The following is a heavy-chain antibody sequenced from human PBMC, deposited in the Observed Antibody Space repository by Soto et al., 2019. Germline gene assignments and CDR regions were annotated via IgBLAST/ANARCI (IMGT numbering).Heavy chain of an antibody. CDR2: VSYDGNSK. J-gene: IGHJ4*02. D-gene: IGHD1-1*01. Sequence: GGSLRLSCAGSGFTFSNYGMHWVRQAPGKGLEWVALVSYDGNSKYYADSVKGRFTISRDNSKNTLDLQMSSLRAEDTAVYYWAAPTGPFDYWGQGTLVTVSS. V-gene: IGHV3-30*03. CDR3: AAPTGPFDY. CDR1: GFTFSNYG.